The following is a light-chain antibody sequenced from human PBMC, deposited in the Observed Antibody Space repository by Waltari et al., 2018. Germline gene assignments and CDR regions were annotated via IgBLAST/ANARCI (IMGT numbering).Light chain of an antibody. CDR3: TSYTTSFTVV. CDR1: SSDIGGYNY. CDR2: GFN. J-gene: IGLJ2*01. V-gene: IGLV2-14*03. Sequence: QSALTQPASVSGSPGQSITISCTGTSSDIGGYNYVSWFQQHPGRAPKLIIYGFNNRPSGISNRFSGSKSGNTASLTISGLQAEDESHYYCTSYTTSFTVVFGGGTKLTVL.